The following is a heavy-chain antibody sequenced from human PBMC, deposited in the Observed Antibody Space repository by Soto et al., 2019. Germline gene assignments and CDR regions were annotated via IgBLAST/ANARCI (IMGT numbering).Heavy chain of an antibody. CDR1: GVSISSSNW. D-gene: IGHD3-22*01. V-gene: IGHV4-4*02. J-gene: IGHJ4*02. Sequence: SETLSLTCAVSGVSISSSNWWIWVRQPPGKGLEWIGEIYHSGSTNYNPSLKSRVTISVDKSKNQFSLKLSSVTAADTAVYYCASTNSSGYMRAFDYWGQGTLVTVSS. CDR3: ASTNSSGYMRAFDY. CDR2: IYHSGST.